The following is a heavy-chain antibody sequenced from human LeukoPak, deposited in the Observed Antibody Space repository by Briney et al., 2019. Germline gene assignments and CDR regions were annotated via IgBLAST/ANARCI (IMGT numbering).Heavy chain of an antibody. Sequence: GGSLRLSCAASGFTFSSYGMHWVRQAPGKGLEWVAVISYDGSNKYYADPVKGRFTISRDNSKNTLYLQMNSLRAEDTAVYYCAKDLGGPLGFGELYPISPIDYWGQGTLVTVSS. J-gene: IGHJ4*02. V-gene: IGHV3-30*18. D-gene: IGHD3-10*01. CDR2: ISYDGSNK. CDR1: GFTFSSYG. CDR3: AKDLGGPLGFGELYPISPIDY.